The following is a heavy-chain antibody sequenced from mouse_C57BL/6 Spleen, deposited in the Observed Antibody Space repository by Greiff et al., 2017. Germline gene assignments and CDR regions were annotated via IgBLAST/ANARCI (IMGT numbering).Heavy chain of an antibody. CDR2: ISSGSSTI. D-gene: IGHD4-1*01. J-gene: IGHJ4*01. V-gene: IGHV5-17*01. CDR3: ATPSTWDYSMDY. Sequence: EVTLVESGGGLVKPGGSLKLSCAASGFTFSDYGMHWVRQAPETGLEWVAYISSGSSTIYYADTVKGRFTISRDNAKNTLFLQMTSLRSEDTAMYYCATPSTWDYSMDYWGQGTSVTVSS. CDR1: GFTFSDYG.